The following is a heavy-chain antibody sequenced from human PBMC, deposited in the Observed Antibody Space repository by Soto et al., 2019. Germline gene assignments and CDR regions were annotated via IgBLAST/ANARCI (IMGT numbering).Heavy chain of an antibody. V-gene: IGHV4-4*02. J-gene: IGHJ5*02. CDR2: VYHTGDT. D-gene: IGHD2-21*02. CDR1: GGTVASSHW. CDR3: AREIVTAGGNNYFDP. Sequence: SETLSLTCGVSGGTVASSHWWSCVRQSPGGGLEWIGNVYHTGDTNFNPSLQSRVTISVDKSNNQFSLRLNSLTAADTAVYFCAREIVTAGGNNYFDPWGPGTLVTVSS.